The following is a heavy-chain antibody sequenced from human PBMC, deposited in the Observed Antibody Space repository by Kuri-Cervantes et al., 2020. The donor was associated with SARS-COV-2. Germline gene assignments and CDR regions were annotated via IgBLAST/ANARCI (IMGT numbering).Heavy chain of an antibody. CDR3: ARVFSSSWTLGWFDP. CDR2: IIPIFGTA. J-gene: IGHJ5*02. CDR1: GGTFSSYA. Sequence: KISCKASGGTFSSYAISWVRQAPGQGLEWMGGIIPIFGTANYAQKFQGRVTITTDESTSTAYMELSSLRSEDTAVYYCARVFSSSWTLGWFDPWGQGTLVTVSS. V-gene: IGHV1-69*05. D-gene: IGHD6-13*01.